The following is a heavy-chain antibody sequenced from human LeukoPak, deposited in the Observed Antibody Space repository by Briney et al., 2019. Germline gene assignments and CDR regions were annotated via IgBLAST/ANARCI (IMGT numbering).Heavy chain of an antibody. Sequence: GGSLRLXXXASGFTFXXXXXXXVRQTPGKXXXXXXXXXSSGTYLYYADSVKGXXTXSRDNAKNSLYLQMNSLRAEDSAVYYCATLTGDYGSGTYYLRDYWGQGTLVTVSS. CDR3: ATLTGDYGSGTYYLRDY. CDR1: GFTFXXXX. J-gene: IGHJ4*02. CDR2: XXSSGTYL. V-gene: IGHV3-21*01. D-gene: IGHD3-10*01.